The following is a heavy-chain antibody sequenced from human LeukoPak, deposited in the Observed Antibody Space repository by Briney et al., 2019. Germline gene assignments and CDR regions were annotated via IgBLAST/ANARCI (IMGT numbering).Heavy chain of an antibody. CDR3: ARAIAAAGYASSYYYYMDV. D-gene: IGHD6-13*01. CDR1: GGTFSSYA. CDR2: ISAYNGNT. Sequence: ASVKVSCKASGGTFSSYAISWVRQAPGQGLEWMGGISAYNGNTNYAQKLQGRVTMTTDTSTSTAYMELRSLRSDDTAVYYCARAIAAAGYASSYYYYMDVWGKGTTVTVSS. J-gene: IGHJ6*03. V-gene: IGHV1-18*01.